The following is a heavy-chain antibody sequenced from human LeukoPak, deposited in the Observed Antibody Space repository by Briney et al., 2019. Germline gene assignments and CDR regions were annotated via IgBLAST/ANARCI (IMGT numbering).Heavy chain of an antibody. V-gene: IGHV4-34*01. J-gene: IGHJ3*02. CDR2: INHSGST. CDR3: ARYKGAVTPYAFDI. Sequence: PSETLSLTCAVYGGSFSGYYWSWIRQPPGKGLEWIGKINHSGSTNYNPSLKSRVTISVDTSKNQFSLKLSSVTAADTAVYYCARYKGAVTPYAFDIWGQGTMVTVSS. CDR1: GGSFSGYY. D-gene: IGHD4-17*01.